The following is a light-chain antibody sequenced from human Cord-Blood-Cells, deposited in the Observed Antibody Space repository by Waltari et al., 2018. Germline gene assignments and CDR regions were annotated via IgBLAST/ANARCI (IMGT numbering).Light chain of an antibody. CDR2: EVS. Sequence: QSALTQPASVSGSPGQSITISCTGTSSDVGSYNLVSWYQHHPGKAPKHMIDEVSKRPSGVSNRFSGSKSGNTASLTISGLQAEDEADYYCCSYAGSSTWVFGGGTKLTVL. CDR3: CSYAGSSTWV. V-gene: IGLV2-23*02. CDR1: SSDVGSYNL. J-gene: IGLJ3*02.